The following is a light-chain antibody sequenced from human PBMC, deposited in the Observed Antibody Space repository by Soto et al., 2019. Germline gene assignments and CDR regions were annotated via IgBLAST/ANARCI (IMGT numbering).Light chain of an antibody. Sequence: QSVLTQPASVSGSPGQSITISCTGTITDIGAYNYVSCYQQHPGKAPKLLIYGVSSRPSGVSNRFSGSKSGNAAYLTISGLQADDEAEYYCSSYTSSITPDVFGTGTKGTVL. CDR1: ITDIGAYNY. V-gene: IGLV2-14*01. CDR3: SSYTSSITPDV. CDR2: GVS. J-gene: IGLJ1*01.